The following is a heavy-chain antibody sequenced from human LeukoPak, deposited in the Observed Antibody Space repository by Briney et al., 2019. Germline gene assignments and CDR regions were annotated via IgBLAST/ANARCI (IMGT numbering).Heavy chain of an antibody. V-gene: IGHV4-39*01. CDR1: GGSISTSNYY. CDR2: IYYSGST. D-gene: IGHD1-26*01. CDR3: ARRVVGATIDAFDI. Sequence: SSETLSLTCTVSGGSISTSNYYWGWIRQPPGKGLEWIGSIYYSGSTYYNPSLKSRVTIFVDTSKNQFSLKLSSVTGANTAVYYCARRVVGATIDAFDIWGQGTMVTVSS. J-gene: IGHJ3*02.